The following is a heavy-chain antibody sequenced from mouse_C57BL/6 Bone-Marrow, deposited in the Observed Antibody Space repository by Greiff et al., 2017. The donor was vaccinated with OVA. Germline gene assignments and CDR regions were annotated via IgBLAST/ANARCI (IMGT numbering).Heavy chain of an antibody. CDR1: GFTFSSYA. V-gene: IGHV5-9-1*02. J-gene: IGHJ3*01. Sequence: EVMLVESGEGLVKPGGSLKLSCAASGFTFSSYAMSWVRQTPEKRLEWVAYISSGGDYIYYADTVKGRFTISRDNARNTLYLQMSSLKSEDTAMYYCTRAGYSNYRAWFAYWGQGTLVTVSA. CDR2: ISSGGDYI. CDR3: TRAGYSNYRAWFAY. D-gene: IGHD2-5*01.